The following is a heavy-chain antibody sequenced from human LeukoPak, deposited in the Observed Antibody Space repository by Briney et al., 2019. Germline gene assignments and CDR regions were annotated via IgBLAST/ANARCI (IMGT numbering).Heavy chain of an antibody. J-gene: IGHJ6*02. Sequence: SETLSLTCAVYGGSFSGYYWSWIRQPPGKGLEWIGEINHSGSTNYNPSPKSRVTISVDTSKNQFSLKLSSVTAVDTAVYYCARGRRVPVVYYYYYGMDVWGQGTTVTVSS. CDR3: ARGRRVPVVYYYYYGMDV. CDR2: INHSGST. D-gene: IGHD2-2*01. CDR1: GGSFSGYY. V-gene: IGHV4-34*01.